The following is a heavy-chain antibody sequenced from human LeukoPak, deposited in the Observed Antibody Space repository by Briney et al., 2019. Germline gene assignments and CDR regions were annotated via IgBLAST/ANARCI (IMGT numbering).Heavy chain of an antibody. CDR1: GYTFTGYY. D-gene: IGHD5-24*01. CDR2: ISAYNGNT. J-gene: IGHJ4*02. Sequence: ASVKVSCKASGYTFTGYYMHWMRQAPGQGLEWMGWISAYNGNTNYVQKLQGRVTMTTDTSTSTAYLELRSLRSDDTAVYYCARFLDRDGYNFFDYWGQGTLVTVSS. CDR3: ARFLDRDGYNFFDY. V-gene: IGHV1-18*04.